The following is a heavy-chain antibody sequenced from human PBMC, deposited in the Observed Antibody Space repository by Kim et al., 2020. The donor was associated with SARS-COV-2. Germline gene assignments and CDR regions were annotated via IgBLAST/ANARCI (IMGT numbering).Heavy chain of an antibody. CDR2: IYGGGST. CDR3: SRDEGWLPQLGYFQH. Sequence: GGSLRLSCAASGFTVRSNSMSWVRQAPGKGLEWVSGIYGGGSTYYAASVKVRFTISRDNSKNTLYLQMNSLRAEDTAVYYCSRDEGWLPQLGYFQHLGQGTLVTVSS. CDR1: GFTVRSNS. D-gene: IGHD3-22*01. V-gene: IGHV3-66*02. J-gene: IGHJ1*01.